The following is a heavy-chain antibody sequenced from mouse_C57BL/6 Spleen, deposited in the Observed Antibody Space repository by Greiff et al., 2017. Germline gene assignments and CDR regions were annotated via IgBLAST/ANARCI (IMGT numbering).Heavy chain of an antibody. CDR1: GFSFNTYA. CDR2: IRSKSNNYAT. D-gene: IGHD2-3*01. Sequence: EVKLLESGGGLVQPKGSLKLSCAASGFSFNTYAMNWVRQAPGKGLEWVARIRSKSNNYATYYADSVKDRFTISRDDSESMLYLQMNNLKTEDTAMYYCVRDGYYPLYYAMDDWGQGTSVTVSS. V-gene: IGHV10-1*01. J-gene: IGHJ4*01. CDR3: VRDGYYPLYYAMDD.